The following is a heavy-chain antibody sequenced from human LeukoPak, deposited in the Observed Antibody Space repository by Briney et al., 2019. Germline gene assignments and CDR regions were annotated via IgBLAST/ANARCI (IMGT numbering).Heavy chain of an antibody. V-gene: IGHV3-23*01. CDR3: ARDSRTYDFWSGYGAQPNWFDP. Sequence: PGGSLRLSCAAPGFTFSSYAMSWVRQAPGKGLEWVSAISGSGGSTYYADSVKGRFTISRDNSKNTLYLQMNSLRAEDTAVYYCARDSRTYDFWSGYGAQPNWFDPWGQGTLVTVSS. J-gene: IGHJ5*02. CDR1: GFTFSSYA. D-gene: IGHD3-3*01. CDR2: ISGSGGST.